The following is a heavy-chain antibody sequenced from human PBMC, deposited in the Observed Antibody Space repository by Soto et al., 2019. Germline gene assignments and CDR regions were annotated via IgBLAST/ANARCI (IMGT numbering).Heavy chain of an antibody. V-gene: IGHV3-30*18. CDR2: ISYDGSNK. D-gene: IGHD1-26*01. CDR3: ANGGGREPHFDY. CDR1: GFTFSSYG. J-gene: IGHJ4*02. Sequence: QVQLVESGGGVVQPGRSLRLSCAASGFTFSSYGMHWVRQAPGKGLEWVAVISYDGSNKYYADSVKGRFTISRDNSKNTLYLQMNCLRAEDTAVYYCANGGGREPHFDYWGQGTLVTVSS.